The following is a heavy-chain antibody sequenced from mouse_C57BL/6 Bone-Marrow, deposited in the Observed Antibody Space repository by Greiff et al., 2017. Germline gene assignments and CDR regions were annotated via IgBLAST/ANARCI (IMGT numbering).Heavy chain of an antibody. CDR3: ARMGPYDYRYFDV. Sequence: QVTLKECGPGILQPSQTLSLTCSFSGFSLSTFGMGVGWIRQPSGKGLEWLSHIWWDDAKYYNPALKSRLTLSKDTSKNQVFLKVANVDTADTATYYCARMGPYDYRYFDVWGTGTTVTVSS. D-gene: IGHD2-3*01. CDR2: IWWDDAK. J-gene: IGHJ1*03. CDR1: GFSLSTFGMG. V-gene: IGHV8-8*01.